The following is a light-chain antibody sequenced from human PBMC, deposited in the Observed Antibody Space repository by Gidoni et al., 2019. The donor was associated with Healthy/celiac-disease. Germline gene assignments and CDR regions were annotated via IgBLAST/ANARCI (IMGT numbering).Light chain of an antibody. V-gene: IGKV1-39*01. CDR1: QSIRSY. Sequence: DIQMTQSPSSLSASVGDRVTITCLASQSIRSYLNWYQQKPGKAPKLLIYAASSLQSGVPSRCIGSGSGTDVTLTSSSLQPEDVATYYSQQRYSTPLYTFGQGTKLEIK. CDR3: QQRYSTPLYT. J-gene: IGKJ2*01. CDR2: AAS.